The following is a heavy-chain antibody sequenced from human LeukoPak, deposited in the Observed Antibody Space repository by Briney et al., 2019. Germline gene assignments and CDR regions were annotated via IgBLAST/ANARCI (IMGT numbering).Heavy chain of an antibody. J-gene: IGHJ4*02. CDR3: ARGYPYGADEGIDS. D-gene: IGHD4-17*01. V-gene: IGHV3-48*03. CDR2: ISTTASII. Sequence: GRSLRLSCAASGFTFSSCEMNWVRQAPGKGLEWVSYISTTASIIYYADSVRGRFTISRDNAKNSLYLQMNNLRVDDTALYYCARGYPYGADEGIDSWGQGTLVTVSS. CDR1: GFTFSSCE.